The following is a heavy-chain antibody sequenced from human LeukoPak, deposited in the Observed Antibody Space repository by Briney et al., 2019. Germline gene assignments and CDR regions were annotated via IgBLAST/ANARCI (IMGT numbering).Heavy chain of an antibody. D-gene: IGHD3-9*01. V-gene: IGHV3-74*01. CDR3: ARDQRVYDILTGYGPTARTYDY. CDR2: INPDESDK. Sequence: PGGSLRLSCAASRFTFSVHWMHWVRQAPGKGLEWVSRINPDESDKAYADSVKGRFTISRDNAKNSLYLQMNSLRAEDTAAYYCARDQRVYDILTGYGPTARTYDYWGQGTLVTVSS. CDR1: RFTFSVHW. J-gene: IGHJ4*02.